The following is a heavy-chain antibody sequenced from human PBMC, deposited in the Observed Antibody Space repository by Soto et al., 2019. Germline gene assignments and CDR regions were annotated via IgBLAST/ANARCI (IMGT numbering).Heavy chain of an antibody. J-gene: IGHJ1*01. CDR1: GFTFSNFA. D-gene: IGHD1-20*01. CDR2: ISGSGGST. V-gene: IGHV3-23*01. Sequence: EVQLLESGGGLVQPGGSLRLSCAASGFTFSNFAMSWLRQAPGKGLEWVSDISGSGGSTYYADSVKGRFTSSRDNSKNMLYLQMNSLSAADPAMDYCANDWGPNWNDEDSHHCVQGTLVTVSS. CDR3: ANDWGPNWNDEDSHH.